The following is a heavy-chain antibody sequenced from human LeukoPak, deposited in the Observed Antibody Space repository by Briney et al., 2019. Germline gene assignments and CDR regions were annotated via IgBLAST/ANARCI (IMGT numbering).Heavy chain of an antibody. Sequence: SVKVSCKASGGTFSSYAISWVRQATGQGLEWMGGIIPIFGTANYAQKFQGRVTITADESTSTAYMELSSLRSEDTAVYYCAILPDYYDSSGYYYLPYWGQGTLVTVSS. CDR1: GGTFSSYA. CDR3: AILPDYYDSSGYYYLPY. D-gene: IGHD3-22*01. V-gene: IGHV1-69*13. J-gene: IGHJ4*02. CDR2: IIPIFGTA.